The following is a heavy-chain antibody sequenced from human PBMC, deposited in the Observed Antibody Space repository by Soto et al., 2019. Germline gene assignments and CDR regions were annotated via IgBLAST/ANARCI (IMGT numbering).Heavy chain of an antibody. V-gene: IGHV3-33*06. D-gene: IGHD2-21*02. J-gene: IGHJ4*02. CDR2: IWNYESQK. CDR3: VNDACGGDFGAPGGFDY. Sequence: QVQLVESGGGVVQPGRSLRLSCAASGFPFSDHGMHWVRQAPGKGLEWVAVIWNYESQKFYGDAVRGRFTISRDNSKNTAYLQMDSLRVEGMALYYCVNDACGGDFGAPGGFDYWGQGTMVTVSS. CDR1: GFPFSDHG.